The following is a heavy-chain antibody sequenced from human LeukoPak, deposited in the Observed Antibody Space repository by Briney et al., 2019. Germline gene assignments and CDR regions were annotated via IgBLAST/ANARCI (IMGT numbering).Heavy chain of an antibody. D-gene: IGHD2-15*01. CDR3: SSVAATSYYYYGMDV. CDR1: GGSISSGGYY. J-gene: IGHJ6*02. V-gene: IGHV4-31*03. CDR2: IYYSGST. Sequence: TSETLSLTCTVSGGSISSGGYYWSWIRQHPGKGLEWIGYIYYSGSTYYNPSLKSRVTISVDTSKNQFSLKLSSVTAADTAVYYCSSVAATSYYYYGMDVWGQGTTVTVSS.